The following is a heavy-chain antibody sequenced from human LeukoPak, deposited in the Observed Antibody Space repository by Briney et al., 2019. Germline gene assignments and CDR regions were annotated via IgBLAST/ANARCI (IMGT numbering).Heavy chain of an antibody. CDR3: ARTYCSGGSCHFDY. D-gene: IGHD2-15*01. CDR1: GASISNYY. J-gene: IGHJ4*02. CDR2: IYYSGNT. V-gene: IGHV4-59*08. Sequence: SETLSLTCTVSGASISNYYWSWIRQPPGKGLEWIGYIYYSGNTDSNPSLKSRVTISVDTSKNQFSLKLSSVTAADTAVYYCARTYCSGGSCHFDYWGQGTLVTVSS.